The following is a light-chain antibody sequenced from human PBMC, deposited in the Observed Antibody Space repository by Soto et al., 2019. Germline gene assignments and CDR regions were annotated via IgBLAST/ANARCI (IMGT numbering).Light chain of an antibody. Sequence: DIQMTQSPSTLSGSVGDRVTITCRASQTISSWLAWYQQKPGKAPKLLIYKASTLKSGVPSRFSGSGSGTEFTLTIRSLQPDDFETYYCQHYNSYSEAFGQGTKVDLK. V-gene: IGKV1-5*03. CDR2: KAS. J-gene: IGKJ1*01. CDR3: QHYNSYSEA. CDR1: QTISSW.